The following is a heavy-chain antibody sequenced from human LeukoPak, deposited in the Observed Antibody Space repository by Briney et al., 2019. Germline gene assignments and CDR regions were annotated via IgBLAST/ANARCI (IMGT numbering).Heavy chain of an antibody. D-gene: IGHD5-12*01. J-gene: IGHJ4*02. V-gene: IGHV3-23*01. CDR2: ISGSGGST. Sequence: PGGSLRLSCAASGFTFSSYALSWVRQAPGKGLEWVSAISGSGGSTYYADSVKGRFTISRDNSKNTLYLQMNSLRAEDTAVYYCAKDHRSGHDQTALDYWGQGTLVTVSS. CDR1: GFTFSSYA. CDR3: AKDHRSGHDQTALDY.